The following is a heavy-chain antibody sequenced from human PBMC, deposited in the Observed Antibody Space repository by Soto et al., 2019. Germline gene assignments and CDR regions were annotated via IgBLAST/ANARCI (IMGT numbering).Heavy chain of an antibody. Sequence: QVQLQESGPGLVRPSQTLPLTCSVSGGSISSGGYYWSWIRQHPGKGLEWIGYIYYSGSTYYNPSLKSRVTISVDTSKNQFSLKLSSVTAADTAVYYCARYDSSGYYSDYCGQGTLVTVSS. J-gene: IGHJ4*02. D-gene: IGHD3-22*01. CDR1: GGSISSGGYY. CDR3: ARYDSSGYYSDY. CDR2: IYYSGST. V-gene: IGHV4-31*03.